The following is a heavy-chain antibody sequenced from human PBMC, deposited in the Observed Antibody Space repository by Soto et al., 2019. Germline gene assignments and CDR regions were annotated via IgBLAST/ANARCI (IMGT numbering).Heavy chain of an antibody. D-gene: IGHD3-16*01. J-gene: IGHJ3*02. CDR2: IIPIFGTA. V-gene: IGHV1-69*13. Sequence: SVNVSCKASGGTFSSYAISWVRQAPGQGLEWMGGIIPIFGTANYAQKFQGRVTITADESTSTAYMELSSLRSEDTAVYYCARDLGRDGYTYTRDDAFDIWGHGTMVTVSS. CDR3: ARDLGRDGYTYTRDDAFDI. CDR1: GGTFSSYA.